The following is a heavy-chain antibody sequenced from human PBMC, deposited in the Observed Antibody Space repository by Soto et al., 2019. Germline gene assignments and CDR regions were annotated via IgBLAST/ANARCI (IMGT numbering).Heavy chain of an antibody. D-gene: IGHD3-10*01. CDR2: IYYSGST. V-gene: IGHV4-59*01. CDR1: GGSISSYY. CDR3: ARGHNYYGLRTYYNKHGNFDY. Sequence: PSETLSLTCTVSGGSISSYYWSWIRQPPGKGLEWIGYIYYSGSTNYNPSLKSRVTISVDTSKNQFSLKLSSVTAADTAVYYCARGHNYYGLRTYYNKHGNFDYLGQGTLFTVSS. J-gene: IGHJ4*02.